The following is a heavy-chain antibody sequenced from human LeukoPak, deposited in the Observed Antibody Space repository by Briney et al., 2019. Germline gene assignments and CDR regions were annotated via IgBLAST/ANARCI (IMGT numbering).Heavy chain of an antibody. CDR3: ASWADYKTAFAY. V-gene: IGHV4-39*07. CDR2: IYYSGST. Sequence: SETLSLTCTVSGGSISSSSYYWGWIRQPPGKGLEWIGSIYYSGSTYYNPSLKSRVTISVDTSKNQFSLKLSSVTAADTAVYYCASWADYKTAFAYWGQGTLVTVSS. D-gene: IGHD4-11*01. CDR1: GGSISSSSYY. J-gene: IGHJ4*02.